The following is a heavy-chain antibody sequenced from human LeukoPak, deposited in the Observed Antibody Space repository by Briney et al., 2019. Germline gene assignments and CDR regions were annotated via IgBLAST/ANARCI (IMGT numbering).Heavy chain of an antibody. CDR1: GGTFSSYA. J-gene: IGHJ5*02. D-gene: IGHD3-10*01. V-gene: IGHV1-2*02. CDR3: ARRLRSGRYSFDP. CDR2: INPNSGGT. Sequence: ASVKVSCKASGGTFSSYAISWVRQAPGQGLEWMGWINPNSGGTNYAQKFQGRVTMTRDTSISTAYMELSRLRSDDTAVYYCARRLRSGRYSFDPWGQGTLVTVSS.